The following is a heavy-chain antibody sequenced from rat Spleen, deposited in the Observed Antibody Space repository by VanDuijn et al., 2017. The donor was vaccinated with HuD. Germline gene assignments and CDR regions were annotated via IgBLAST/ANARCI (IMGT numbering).Heavy chain of an antibody. CDR1: GFTFSDYN. V-gene: IGHV5-7*01. D-gene: IGHD3-1*01. J-gene: IGHJ3*01. CDR2: ISYGDGSGHSST. CDR3: ARQRGPSWFAY. Sequence: EVQLVESDGGLVQPGRSLKLSCAASGFTFSDYNMAWVRQAPKKGLEWVATISYGDGSGHSSTYYRDSVKGRFTISRDNAKSTLSLQLDSLRSEDTATYYCARQRGPSWFAYWGQGTLVTVSS.